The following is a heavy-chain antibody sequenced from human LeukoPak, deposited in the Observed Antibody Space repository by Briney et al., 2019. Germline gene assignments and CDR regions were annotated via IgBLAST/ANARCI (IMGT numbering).Heavy chain of an antibody. Sequence: SETLSLTCAVYGGSFSGYYWSWIRQPPGEGLEWIGEINHSGSTNYNPSLKSRVTISVDTSKNQFSLKLSSVTAADTAVYYCARGLYRFLDLWGQGTLVTVSS. CDR2: INHSGST. V-gene: IGHV4-34*01. CDR3: ARGLYRFLDL. CDR1: GGSFSGYY. J-gene: IGHJ4*02. D-gene: IGHD3-3*01.